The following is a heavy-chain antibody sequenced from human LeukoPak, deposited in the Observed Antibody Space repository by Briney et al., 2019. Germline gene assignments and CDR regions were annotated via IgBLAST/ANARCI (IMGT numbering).Heavy chain of an antibody. CDR1: GFIFSDYS. Sequence: GGSLRLSCAASGFIFSDYSMNWVRQAPGKGLEWVSYISTTSSTIYYADSLKGRFTISRDNAKNSLYLQMNSLRADDTAVYYCARGPPLFDPWGQGTLVTVSA. CDR2: ISTTSSTI. CDR3: ARGPPLFDP. V-gene: IGHV3-48*01. J-gene: IGHJ5*02.